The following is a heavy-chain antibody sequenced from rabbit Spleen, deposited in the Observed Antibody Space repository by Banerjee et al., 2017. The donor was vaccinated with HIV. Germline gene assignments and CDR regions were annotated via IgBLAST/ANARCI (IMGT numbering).Heavy chain of an antibody. CDR2: INNITGKS. CDR1: GVSFSDKDV. CDR3: ARSSTSGAWSFDL. D-gene: IGHD1-1*01. V-gene: IGHV1S45*01. Sequence: EQLEESGGGLVKPEGSLTLTCKASGVSFSDKDVMCWVRQAPGKGLEWIACINNITGKSVYASWAKGRFPISKTSSPTVTLQMTSLTAADTATYFCARSSTSGAWSFDLWGQGTLVTVS. J-gene: IGHJ4*01.